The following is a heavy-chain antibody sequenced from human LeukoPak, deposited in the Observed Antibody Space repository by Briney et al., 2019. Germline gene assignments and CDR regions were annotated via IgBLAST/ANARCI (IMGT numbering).Heavy chain of an antibody. J-gene: IGHJ4*02. CDR1: GGSFSGYY. CDR3: ARTRIVGASPPGY. D-gene: IGHD1-26*01. V-gene: IGHV4-34*01. Sequence: SETLSLTCAVYGGSFSGYYWSWIRQPPGKGLEWIGEINHSGSTNYNPSLKSRVTISVDTSKNQFSLKLSSATAADTAVYYCARTRIVGASPPGYWGQGTLVTVSS. CDR2: INHSGST.